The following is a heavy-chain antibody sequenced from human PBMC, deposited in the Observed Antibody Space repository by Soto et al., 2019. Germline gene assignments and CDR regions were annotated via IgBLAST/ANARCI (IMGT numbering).Heavy chain of an antibody. D-gene: IGHD3-22*01. CDR1: GGSFSGYY. J-gene: IGHJ4*02. V-gene: IGHV4-34*01. CDR3: AREGYYDSSGYLIDY. CDR2: INHSGST. Sequence: TSETLSLTCAVYGGSFSGYYWSWIRQPPGKGLEWIGEINHSGSTNYNPSLKSRVTISVDTSKNQFSLKLSSVTAADTAVYYCAREGYYDSSGYLIDYWGQGTLVTVSS.